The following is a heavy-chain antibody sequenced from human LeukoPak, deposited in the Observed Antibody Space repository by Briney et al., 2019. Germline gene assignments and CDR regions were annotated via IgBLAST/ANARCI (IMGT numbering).Heavy chain of an antibody. CDR2: IDSAGARI. D-gene: IGHD3-10*01. J-gene: IGHJ4*02. V-gene: IGHV3-74*01. Sequence: GGSLRLSCAGSGFGFSGYWIHWVRQVPGKGLAWVSRIDSAGARIQYAGSVKGRFTISRDNAKNSVYLQMNSLRPEDTAVYYCVADSENRSGGDFWGQGTLVTVSS. CDR1: GFGFSGYW. CDR3: VADSENRSGGDF.